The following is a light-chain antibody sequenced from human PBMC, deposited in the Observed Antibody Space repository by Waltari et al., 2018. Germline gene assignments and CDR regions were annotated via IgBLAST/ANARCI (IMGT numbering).Light chain of an antibody. CDR3: QQYNSYPVT. V-gene: IGKV1D-16*01. CDR1: RDINIW. Sequence: DIQMTQSPSSLSASVGDRVTITCRASRDINIWLAWYQQKPEKAPKSLSLGASGLQSGFPSRFSGTGSGTDFTLTISNLQPEDFATYYCQQYNSYPVTFGQGTRVEIK. CDR2: GAS. J-gene: IGKJ5*01.